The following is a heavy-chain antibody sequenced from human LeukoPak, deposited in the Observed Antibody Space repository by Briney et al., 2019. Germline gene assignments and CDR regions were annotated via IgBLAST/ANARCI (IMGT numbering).Heavy chain of an antibody. V-gene: IGHV3-7*01. CDR3: AKEGAYPIITYDS. D-gene: IGHD3-10*01. CDR1: VFTFSRYW. J-gene: IGHJ5*01. Sequence: GGSLRLSCAASVFTFSRYWMNWVRQAPGKGLEWVANIKQDGNEKHYEDSVKGRFSISRDNAKNSLYLQMDSLRAEDTAVYYCAKEGAYPIITYDSWGQGALVTVSS. CDR2: IKQDGNEK.